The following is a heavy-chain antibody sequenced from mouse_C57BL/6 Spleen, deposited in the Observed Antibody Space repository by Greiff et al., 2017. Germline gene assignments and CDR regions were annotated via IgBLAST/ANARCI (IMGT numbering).Heavy chain of an antibody. V-gene: IGHV1-69*01. Sequence: QLQQPGAELVMPGASVKLSCKASGYTFTSYWMHWVKQRPGQGLEWIGEIDPSDSYTNYNQKFKGKSTLTVDKSSSTAYMQLSSLTSEDSAVYYCARGIYYGNAWFAYWGQGTLVTVSA. D-gene: IGHD2-1*01. CDR1: GYTFTSYW. CDR3: ARGIYYGNAWFAY. J-gene: IGHJ3*01. CDR2: IDPSDSYT.